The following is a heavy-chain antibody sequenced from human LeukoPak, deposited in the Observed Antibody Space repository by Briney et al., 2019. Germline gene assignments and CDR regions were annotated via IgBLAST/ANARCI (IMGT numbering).Heavy chain of an antibody. CDR1: GFTFSNYA. CDR2: ILGSAGST. Sequence: LPGGSLRLSCAASGFTFSNYAMTWVRQAPGKGLEWVSSILGSAGSTYYADSVKGRFTISRGNSKNTLYLQMNSLGVEDTAVYYCAKTPCGADCYTTFDYWGQGALVTVSS. D-gene: IGHD2-21*02. V-gene: IGHV3-23*01. J-gene: IGHJ4*02. CDR3: AKTPCGADCYTTFDY.